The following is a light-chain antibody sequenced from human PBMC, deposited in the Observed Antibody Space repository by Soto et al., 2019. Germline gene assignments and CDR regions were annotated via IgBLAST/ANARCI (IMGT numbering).Light chain of an antibody. V-gene: IGKV3-20*01. CDR2: GAS. Sequence: EIVLTQSPGTLSLSPGERATLSCRASQSVSSSYLAWYQQKPGQAPSLLIYGASSRATGIPDRFRGSGSGTDFTLTISRQEPEDFAEYYCQHYGSSPFTFGPGTKVDIK. J-gene: IGKJ3*01. CDR3: QHYGSSPFT. CDR1: QSVSSSY.